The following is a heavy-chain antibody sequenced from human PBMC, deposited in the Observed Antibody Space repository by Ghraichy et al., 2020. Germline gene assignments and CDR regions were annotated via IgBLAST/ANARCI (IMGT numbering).Heavy chain of an antibody. V-gene: IGHV1-69*04. CDR3: ARDYYDSSGYYYRFHYFDY. J-gene: IGHJ4*02. CDR2: IIPILGIA. Sequence: NISCKASGGTFSSYTISWVRQAPGQGLEWMGRIIPILGIANYAQKFQGRVTITADKSTSTAYMELSSLRSEDTAVYYCARDYYDSSGYYYRFHYFDYWGQGTLVTVSS. D-gene: IGHD3-22*01. CDR1: GGTFSSYT.